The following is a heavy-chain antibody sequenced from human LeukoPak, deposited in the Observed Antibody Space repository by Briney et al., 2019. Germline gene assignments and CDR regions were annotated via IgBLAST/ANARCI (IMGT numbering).Heavy chain of an antibody. CDR1: GGSISSSGSSSYY. J-gene: IGHJ4*02. Sequence: PSETLSLTCSVSGGSISSSGSSSYYWTWIRQPPGKGLEWIGNIYYSGNTYYNPSLKSRVTISVDTSKNQFSLKLNSVTAADTALYYCARSLGANGNFDYWGQGTLVTVSS. CDR3: ARSLGANGNFDY. V-gene: IGHV4-39*01. D-gene: IGHD1-26*01. CDR2: IYYSGNT.